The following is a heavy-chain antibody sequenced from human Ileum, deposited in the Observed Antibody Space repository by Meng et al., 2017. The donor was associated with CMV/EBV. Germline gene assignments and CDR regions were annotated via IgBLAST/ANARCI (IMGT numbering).Heavy chain of an antibody. V-gene: IGHV4-34*01. CDR1: FSGYY. CDR3: ARGRDAITIFGVVIGNWFDP. CDR2: INHSGST. Sequence: FSGYYWSWIRRPRGKGLEWIGEINHSGSTNYNPSLKSRVTISVDTSKNQFSLKLSSVTAADTAVYYCARGRDAITIFGVVIGNWFDPWGQGTLVTVSS. J-gene: IGHJ5*02. D-gene: IGHD3-3*01.